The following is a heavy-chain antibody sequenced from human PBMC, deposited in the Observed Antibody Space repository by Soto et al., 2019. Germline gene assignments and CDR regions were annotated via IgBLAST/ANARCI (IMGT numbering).Heavy chain of an antibody. Sequence: GASVKVSCKASGYTXTCYDINWVRQAPGKGLEWVSSISSSSSYIYYADSVKGRFTISRDNAKNSLYLQMNSLRAEDTAVYYCARGLHYYYLDVWGKGTTVTVSS. CDR3: ARGLHYYYLDV. CDR2: ISSSSSYI. J-gene: IGHJ6*03. CDR1: GYTXTCYD. V-gene: IGHV3-21*01.